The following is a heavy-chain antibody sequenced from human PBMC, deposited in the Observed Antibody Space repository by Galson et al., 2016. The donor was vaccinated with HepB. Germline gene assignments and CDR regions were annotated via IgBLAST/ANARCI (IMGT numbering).Heavy chain of an antibody. V-gene: IGHV3-30-3*01. D-gene: IGHD3-10*01. CDR1: GFTFSSYA. CDR3: ARGRYFPGRGSVWSGELDY. CDR2: IWYDGSNK. Sequence: SLRLSCAASGFTFSSYAMHWVRQAPGKGLEWVAVIWYDGSNKYYADSVKGQFTISRDNSKNTLYLQMNSLRVEDTAVYYCARGRYFPGRGSVWSGELDYWGQGTLVTVSS. J-gene: IGHJ4*02.